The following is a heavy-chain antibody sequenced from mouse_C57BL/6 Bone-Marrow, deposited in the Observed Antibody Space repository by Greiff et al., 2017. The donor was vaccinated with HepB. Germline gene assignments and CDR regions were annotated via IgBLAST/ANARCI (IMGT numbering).Heavy chain of an antibody. CDR2: IYPGSGST. CDR3: ARTPNYYGSSYGAWFAY. V-gene: IGHV1-55*01. Sequence: VQLQQSGAELVKPGASVKMSCKASGYTFTSYWITWVKQRPGQGLEWIGDIYPGSGSTNYNEKFKSKATLTVDTSSSTAYMQLSSLTSEDSAVYYCARTPNYYGSSYGAWFAYWGQGTLVTVSA. J-gene: IGHJ3*01. D-gene: IGHD1-1*01. CDR1: GYTFTSYW.